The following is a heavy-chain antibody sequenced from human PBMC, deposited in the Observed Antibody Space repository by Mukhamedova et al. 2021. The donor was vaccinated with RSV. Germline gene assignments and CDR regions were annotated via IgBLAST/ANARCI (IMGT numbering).Heavy chain of an antibody. D-gene: IGHD2-2*01. CDR3: AKRAVRAAMSYYMDV. CDR1: SSYG. CDR2: IRYDGSNK. Sequence: SSYGMHWVRQAPGKGLEWVAFIRYDGSNKYYADSVKGRFTISRDNSKNTLYLQMNSLRAEDKAVYYCAKRAVRAAMSYYMDVWG. J-gene: IGHJ6*03. V-gene: IGHV3-30*02.